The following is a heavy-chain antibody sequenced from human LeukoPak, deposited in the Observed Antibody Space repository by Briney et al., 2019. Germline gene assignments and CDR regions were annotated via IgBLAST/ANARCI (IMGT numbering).Heavy chain of an antibody. V-gene: IGHV1-46*01. D-gene: IGHD1-26*01. CDR2: INPSGGST. Sequence: ASVKVSCKASGYTFSSYYMNWVRQAPGQGLEWMGIINPSGGSTSYAQKSQGRVTMTRDTSTSTVYMELSSLRSEDTAVYYCARQSYRGSYLLYWFDPWGQGTLVTVSS. CDR1: GYTFSSYY. J-gene: IGHJ5*02. CDR3: ARQSYRGSYLLYWFDP.